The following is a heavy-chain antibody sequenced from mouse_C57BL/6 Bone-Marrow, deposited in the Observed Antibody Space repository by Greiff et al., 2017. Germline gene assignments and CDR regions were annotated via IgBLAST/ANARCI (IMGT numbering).Heavy chain of an antibody. Sequence: EVKLVESEGGLVQPGRSMKLSCTASGFTFTDYSMAWVRQVPEKGLEWVANINYDGSSTYYLASLTSRFIISRDNAKNKVYLKMSSLKSDDTARYYCAREEGGGVWYWDVWGTGTTVTVSS. D-gene: IGHD1-1*02. V-gene: IGHV5-16*01. J-gene: IGHJ1*03. CDR2: INYDGSST. CDR3: AREEGGGVWYWDV. CDR1: GFTFTDYS.